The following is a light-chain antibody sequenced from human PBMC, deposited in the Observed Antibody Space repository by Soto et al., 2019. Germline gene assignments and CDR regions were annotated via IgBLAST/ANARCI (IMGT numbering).Light chain of an antibody. CDR2: GAS. CDR1: QSVSSSY. J-gene: IGKJ2*01. CDR3: QQYGSSPV. V-gene: IGKV3-20*01. Sequence: DIVLTQSPGTLSLSPGERATLSCRASQSVSSSYLAWYQQKPGQAPRLLFYGASSRATGIPDRFSVSGSGTDFTLTISRLEPEDFAVYYCQQYGSSPVFGQGTKLEIK.